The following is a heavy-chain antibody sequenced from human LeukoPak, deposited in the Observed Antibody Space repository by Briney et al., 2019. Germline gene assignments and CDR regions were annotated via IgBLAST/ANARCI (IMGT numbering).Heavy chain of an antibody. V-gene: IGHV1-18*01. D-gene: IGHD3-22*01. CDR2: INAYNGNT. CDR1: GYTFTSYG. J-gene: IGHJ4*02. Sequence: GASVKVSCKATGYTFTSYGISWVRQAPGQGLEWMGWINAYNGNTNYAQNLQGRVTMTTDTSTSTAYMELRSLRSDDTAVYYCARDCGADSSTYSYYSDYWGQGTLVTVSS. CDR3: ARDCGADSSTYSYYSDY.